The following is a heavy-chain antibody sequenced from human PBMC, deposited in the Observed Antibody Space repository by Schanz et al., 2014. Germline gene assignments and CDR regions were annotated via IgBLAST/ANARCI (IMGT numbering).Heavy chain of an antibody. D-gene: IGHD3-9*01. V-gene: IGHV3-33*08. CDR2: IWNNGVTK. CDR3: AKQIHYDILTVTRN. Sequence: QVQMVESGGGVVQPGRSLRLSCAAYGFTLSSYAMHWFRQPAGKGLEWVAVIWNNGVTKYYADSVKGRFTISRDNSKNTLYLQMNSLRAEDTAVYYCAKQIHYDILTVTRNWGQGTLVTVSS. J-gene: IGHJ4*02. CDR1: GFTLSSYA.